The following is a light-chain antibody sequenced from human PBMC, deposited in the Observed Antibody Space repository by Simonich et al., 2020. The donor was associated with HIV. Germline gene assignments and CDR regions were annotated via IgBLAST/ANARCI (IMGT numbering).Light chain of an antibody. CDR2: AAS. Sequence: IQMTQSPSAMSASVGDRVTITCRASQGISSYLAWYQQKPGKAPKLLIYAASTLQSGVPSRFRGSGSGTDFTLTISCLQSEDFATYYCQQYYSYPPTFGGGTKVEIK. V-gene: IGKV1-8*01. CDR1: QGISSY. CDR3: QQYYSYPPT. J-gene: IGKJ4*01.